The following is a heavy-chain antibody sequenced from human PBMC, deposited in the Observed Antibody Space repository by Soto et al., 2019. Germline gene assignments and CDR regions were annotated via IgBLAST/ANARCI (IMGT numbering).Heavy chain of an antibody. D-gene: IGHD6-13*01. V-gene: IGHV1-2*04. CDR2: INPNSGGT. Sequence: ASVKVSCKASGYTFTGYYMHWVRQAPGQGLEWMGWINPNSGGTNYAQKFQGWVTMTRDTSISTAYMELSRLRSDDTAVYYCARSGSPRSSSPFYYYGMDVWGQGTTVTVS. J-gene: IGHJ6*02. CDR3: ARSGSPRSSSPFYYYGMDV. CDR1: GYTFTGYY.